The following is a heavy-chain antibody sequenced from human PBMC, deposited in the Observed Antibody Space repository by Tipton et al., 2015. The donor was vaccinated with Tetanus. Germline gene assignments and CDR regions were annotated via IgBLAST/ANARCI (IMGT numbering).Heavy chain of an antibody. J-gene: IGHJ6*02. Sequence: QVQLVQSGPEVKMPGDSVKVSCKASFGSTFSSFIITWVRQAPGQGLEWLGGIIPLFGATNYAQKFQGRLTITADKSTNTAHMELSSLRSDDTALYYCARDDPGYDDRKHYYHYNMDVWGQGTTVTVS. D-gene: IGHD3-3*01. V-gene: IGHV1-69*06. CDR2: IIPLFGAT. CDR3: ARDDPGYDDRKHYYHYNMDV. CDR1: FGSTFSSFI.